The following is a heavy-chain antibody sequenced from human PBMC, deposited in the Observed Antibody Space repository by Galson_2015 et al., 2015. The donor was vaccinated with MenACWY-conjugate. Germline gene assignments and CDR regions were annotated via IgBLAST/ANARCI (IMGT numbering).Heavy chain of an antibody. CDR3: ARDRGLEWLPSNWFDP. D-gene: IGHD3-3*01. CDR2: IHYSGGT. J-gene: IGHJ5*02. V-gene: IGHV4-39*02. CDR1: GDSINRNDFY. Sequence: ETLSLTCTVSGDSINRNDFYCGWFRQPPGKGLEWIGNIHYSGGTYHNPSLKSRITASVDTSKNPFSLNLASATAADTALYYCARDRGLEWLPSNWFDPWGQGTLVTVSS.